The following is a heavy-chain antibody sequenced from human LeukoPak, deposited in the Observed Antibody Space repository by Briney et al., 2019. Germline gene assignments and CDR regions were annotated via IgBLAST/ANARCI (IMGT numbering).Heavy chain of an antibody. Sequence: ASVKVSCKASGGTSSTYTITWVRQAPGQGLERMGGIIPIFRAPNYAQKFQGRVTITTDESTSTAYMELSSLKSDDTAIYYCARVDRYYFYLDVWGKGTTVTVSS. V-gene: IGHV1-69*05. CDR1: GGTSSTYT. CDR3: ARVDRYYFYLDV. J-gene: IGHJ6*03. CDR2: IIPIFRAP.